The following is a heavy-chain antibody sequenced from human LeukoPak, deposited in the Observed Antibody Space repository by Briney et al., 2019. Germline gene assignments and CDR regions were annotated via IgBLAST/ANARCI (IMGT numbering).Heavy chain of an antibody. V-gene: IGHV3-23*01. Sequence: GGSLRLSCAASGFTFSDYYMSWIRQAPGKGLEWVSAISGSGGSTYYADSVKGRFTISRDNSKNTLYLQMNSLRAEDTAVYYCAKDLMGATDYWGQGTLVTVSS. D-gene: IGHD1-26*01. CDR3: AKDLMGATDY. CDR2: ISGSGGST. CDR1: GFTFSDYY. J-gene: IGHJ4*02.